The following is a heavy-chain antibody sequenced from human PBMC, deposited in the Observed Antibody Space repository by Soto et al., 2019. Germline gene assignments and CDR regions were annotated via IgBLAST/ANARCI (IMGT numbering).Heavy chain of an antibody. CDR2: IIPIFGTA. CDR3: ARSSSREIVFDY. CDR1: GGTFSSYA. Sequence: SVKVSCKASGGTFSSYAISWVRQAPGQGLEWMGGIIPIFGTANYAQKFQGRVTITADESTSTAYMELSSLRSEDTAVYYCARSSSREIVFDYWSQGTLVTVSS. J-gene: IGHJ4*02. D-gene: IGHD6-6*01. V-gene: IGHV1-69*13.